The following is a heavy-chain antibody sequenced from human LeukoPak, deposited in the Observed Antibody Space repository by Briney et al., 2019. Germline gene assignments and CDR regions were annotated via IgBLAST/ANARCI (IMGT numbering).Heavy chain of an antibody. D-gene: IGHD2-15*01. CDR3: ARGTWNCSGGSCYSSFDY. CDR2: INHSGST. Sequence: SETLSLTCAVYGGSFSGYYWSWIRQPPGKGLEWIGEINHSGSTNYNPSLKSRVTISVDTSKNQFSLKLSSVTAADTAVYYCARGTWNCSGGSCYSSFDYWGQGTLVTVSS. V-gene: IGHV4-34*01. CDR1: GGSFSGYY. J-gene: IGHJ4*02.